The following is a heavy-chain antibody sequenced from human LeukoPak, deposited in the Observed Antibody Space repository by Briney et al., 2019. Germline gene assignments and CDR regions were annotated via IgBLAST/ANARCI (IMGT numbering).Heavy chain of an antibody. CDR1: GFTFGTYA. Sequence: PGGSLRLSCAASGFTFGTYAMSWVRQAPGKGLEWVSSLSTSGGSTYYADSVKGRLTISRDNSQNTLYLQLNSLRAEDTAVYFCAKGGSWSHFDYWGQGTLVTVSS. J-gene: IGHJ4*02. CDR2: LSTSGGST. V-gene: IGHV3-23*01. D-gene: IGHD6-13*01. CDR3: AKGGSWSHFDY.